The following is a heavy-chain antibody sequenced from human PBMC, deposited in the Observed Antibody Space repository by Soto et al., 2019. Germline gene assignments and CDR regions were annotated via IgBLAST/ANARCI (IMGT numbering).Heavy chain of an antibody. Sequence: GGSLRLSCAGAGFDFEDFAMHWVRQAPGKGLEWVSLINSDGTDSYYMDSVRGRFTISRDNGKNSLYLQMDRLRPEDTAFSFCAKALYYYYSSPLDQWGQGTVVTVSS. CDR3: AKALYYYYSSPLDQ. CDR2: INSDGTDS. CDR1: GFDFEDFA. J-gene: IGHJ4*02. D-gene: IGHD3-22*01. V-gene: IGHV3-43D*04.